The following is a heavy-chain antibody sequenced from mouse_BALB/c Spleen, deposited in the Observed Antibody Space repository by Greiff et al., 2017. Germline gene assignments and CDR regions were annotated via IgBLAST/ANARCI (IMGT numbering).Heavy chain of an antibody. D-gene: IGHD1-2*01. CDR1: GYTFTDYA. CDR2: ISTYYGDA. CDR3: ARNHYGYGSAMDY. Sequence: VKLMESGAELVRPGVSVKISCKGSGYTFTDYAMHWVKQSHAKSLEWIGVISTYYGDASYNQKFKGKATMTVDKSSSTAYMELARLTSEDSAIYYCARNHYGYGSAMDYWGQGTSVTVSS. J-gene: IGHJ4*01. V-gene: IGHV1S137*01.